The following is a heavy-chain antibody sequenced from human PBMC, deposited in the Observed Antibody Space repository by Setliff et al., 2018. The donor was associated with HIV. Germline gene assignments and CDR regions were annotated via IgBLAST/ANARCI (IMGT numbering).Heavy chain of an antibody. CDR1: GGSISNNNYY. CDR3: ASIAATGSFFIGYMDV. J-gene: IGHJ6*03. V-gene: IGHV4-39*01. Sequence: TLSLTCAVSGGSISNNNYYWGWIRQPPGKGLEWIGSIYFTGTTYYNRSLKSRVTISVDTSKNQFSLKLSSVTAADTAIFYCASIAATGSFFIGYMDVWGKGTTVTVSS. D-gene: IGHD6-13*01. CDR2: IYFTGTT.